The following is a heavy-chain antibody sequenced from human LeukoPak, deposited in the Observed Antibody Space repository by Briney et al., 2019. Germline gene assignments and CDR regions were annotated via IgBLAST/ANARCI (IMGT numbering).Heavy chain of an antibody. CDR2: IYTSGST. J-gene: IGHJ4*02. CDR1: GGSISSGSYY. V-gene: IGHV4-61*02. CDR3: ARGHHYDFWSGTLDY. D-gene: IGHD3-3*01. Sequence: SETLSLTCTVSGGSISSGSYYWSWIRQPAGKGLEWIGRIYTSGSTNYNPSLKSRVTISVDTSKNQFSLKLSSVTAADTAVYYCARGHHYDFWSGTLDYWGQGTLVTVSS.